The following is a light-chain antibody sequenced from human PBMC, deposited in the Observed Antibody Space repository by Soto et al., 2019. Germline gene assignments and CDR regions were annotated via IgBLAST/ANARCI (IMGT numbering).Light chain of an antibody. CDR2: EVT. CDR3: SSYTVSVATYV. Sequence: QSVLTQPASVSGSPGQSITISCSGSSSDVGNGYDSVSWYQQHPGKAPKLIIYEVTNRPSGVSSRFSGSKSGNTASLTISGLQAEDEADYYCSSYTVSVATYVFGNGTKLTVL. V-gene: IGLV2-14*01. CDR1: SSDVGNGYDS. J-gene: IGLJ1*01.